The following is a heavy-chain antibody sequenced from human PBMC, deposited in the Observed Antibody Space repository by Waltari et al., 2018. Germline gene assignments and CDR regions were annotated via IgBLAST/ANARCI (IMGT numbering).Heavy chain of an antibody. CDR2: IYSGGGT. D-gene: IGHD6-13*01. Sequence: EVQLLESGGGLVQPGGSLRLSCAASGFTFSSYAMSWVRQAPGKGLGWVSVIYSGGGTYYAASVKGRFTISRDNSKNTLYLQMNSLRAEDTAVYYCANDAIAAAGPFDYWGQGTLVTVSS. J-gene: IGHJ4*02. V-gene: IGHV3-23*03. CDR1: GFTFSSYA. CDR3: ANDAIAAAGPFDY.